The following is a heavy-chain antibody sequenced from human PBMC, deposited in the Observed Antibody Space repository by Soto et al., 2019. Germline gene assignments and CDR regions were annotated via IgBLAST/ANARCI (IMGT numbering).Heavy chain of an antibody. V-gene: IGHV3-11*01. D-gene: IGHD4-17*01. CDR3: ARDFDADSRTDFDC. CDR1: GFIFSDYY. CDR2: ITGNGRII. Sequence: QVQLVESGGGLVKPGGSLRLSCATSGFIFSDYYMHWIRQAPGKGLEWISYITGNGRIIQYADSAKGRFTISRDNAQNSLYHQTNSLRAEDTALYCCARDFDADSRTDFDCWGQGTLVTVSS. J-gene: IGHJ4*02.